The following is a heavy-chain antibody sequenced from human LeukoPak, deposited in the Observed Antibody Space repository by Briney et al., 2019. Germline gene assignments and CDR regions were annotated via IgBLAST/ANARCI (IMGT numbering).Heavy chain of an antibody. CDR2: ISDIGSI. CDR3: AGHHPRNTVDF. CDR1: GVSISSYY. D-gene: IGHD2/OR15-2a*01. V-gene: IGHV4-59*08. Sequence: KPSEPLSLTCTVSGVSISSYYWSWIRQPPGKGLEWIAYISDIGSINYNPSLKSRVTISLDTSKNQFSLKLSSVTAADTAVYYCAGHHPRNTVDFWGQGTLVTVSS. J-gene: IGHJ4*02.